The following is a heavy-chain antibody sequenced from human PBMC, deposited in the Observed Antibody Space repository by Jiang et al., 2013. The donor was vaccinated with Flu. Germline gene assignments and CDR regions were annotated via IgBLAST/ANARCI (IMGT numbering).Heavy chain of an antibody. D-gene: IGHD3-9*01. CDR1: GGSISSSSYY. J-gene: IGHJ4*02. Sequence: KPSETLSLTCTVSGGSISSSSYYWAGSASPQEGLEWIGSIYYSGSTYYNPSLKSRVTISVDTSKNQFSLKLSSVTAADTAVYYCARHPARRYYDILTGWRAEFDYWGQGTLVTVSS. CDR3: ARHPARRYYDILTGWRAEFDY. CDR2: IYYSGST. V-gene: IGHV4-39*01.